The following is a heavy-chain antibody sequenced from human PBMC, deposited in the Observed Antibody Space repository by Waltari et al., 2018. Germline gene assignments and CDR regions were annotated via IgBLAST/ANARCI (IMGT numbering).Heavy chain of an antibody. V-gene: IGHV3-23*01. CDR2: ISDAGGII. CDR3: ARGSGVDS. J-gene: IGHJ4*02. CDR1: GFSFSTDV. Sequence: EVQLFESGGGLVQLGVYLGLSLEAAGFSFSTDVMNWVRQAPGKGLEWVSSISDAGGIINYADSVKGRFTISRDNSKNTLYLQMNSLRVEDTAVYYCARGSGVDSWGQGTLVTVSS. D-gene: IGHD7-27*01.